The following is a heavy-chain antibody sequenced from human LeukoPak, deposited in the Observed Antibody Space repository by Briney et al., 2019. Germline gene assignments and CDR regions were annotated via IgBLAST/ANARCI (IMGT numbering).Heavy chain of an antibody. J-gene: IGHJ3*02. CDR2: ISSSSSSYI. D-gene: IGHD5-18*01. Sequence: GGSLRLSCAASGFTFSSYSMNWVRQAPGKGLEWVSSISSSSSSYIYYADSVKGRFTISRDNAKNSLYLQMNSLRAEDTAVYYCARDLRSYGFREDDAFDIWGQGTMVTVSS. CDR3: ARDLRSYGFREDDAFDI. CDR1: GFTFSSYS. V-gene: IGHV3-21*01.